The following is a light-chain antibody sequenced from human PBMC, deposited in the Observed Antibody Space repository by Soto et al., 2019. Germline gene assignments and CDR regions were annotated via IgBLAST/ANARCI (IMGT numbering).Light chain of an antibody. V-gene: IGKV3-15*01. CDR2: GAS. CDR1: QSVSGN. Sequence: EIVMTQSPATLSVSPGERATLSCRASQSVSGNLAWYKQKPGQAPRLLIYGASTRATGIPARFSGSGPGTEFTHTISSRHDEDFAVYYGQQYKNWPPITFGPGTRLEIK. J-gene: IGKJ5*01. CDR3: QQYKNWPPIT.